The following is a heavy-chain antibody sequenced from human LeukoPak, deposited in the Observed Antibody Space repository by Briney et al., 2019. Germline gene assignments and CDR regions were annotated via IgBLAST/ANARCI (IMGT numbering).Heavy chain of an antibody. CDR3: AKGGAYGSGSYFDY. Sequence: PGGSVQLSCTASKFSFSGCGISGVRKAPGQGLDWVASISGGGSTTYNTDAVKGRFTISRDYSKSTVSLQMSSLRVEDTAVYYCAKGGAYGSGSYFDYWGQGTLVTVSS. D-gene: IGHD3-10*01. CDR1: KFSFSGCG. V-gene: IGHV3-23*01. CDR2: ISGGGSTT. J-gene: IGHJ4*02.